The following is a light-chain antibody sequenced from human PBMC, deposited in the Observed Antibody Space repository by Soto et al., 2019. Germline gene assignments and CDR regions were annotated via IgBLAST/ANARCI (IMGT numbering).Light chain of an antibody. CDR1: QSLGNTY. CDR3: QQYGTLIT. J-gene: IGKJ5*01. V-gene: IGKV3-20*01. Sequence: EIVLTQSPGTLSLSPGERATLSCRASQSLGNTYLAWYQRKPGQAPRLLIYDASSRATDIPDRFSGSGAGTDFTLTISRLEPEDSAVYCCQQYGTLITFGQGTRLEIK. CDR2: DAS.